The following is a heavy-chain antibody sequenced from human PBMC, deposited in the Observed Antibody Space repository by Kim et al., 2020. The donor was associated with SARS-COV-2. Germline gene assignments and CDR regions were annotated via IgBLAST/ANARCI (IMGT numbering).Heavy chain of an antibody. CDR2: IYYSGST. Sequence: SETLSLTCTVSGGSISSSSYYWGWLRQPPGKGLEWIGSIYYSGSTYYNPSLKSRVTISVDTSKNQFSLKLSSVTAADTAVYYCASTQPTYYDFWSGYFSYYGMDVWGQGTTVTVSS. V-gene: IGHV4-39*01. J-gene: IGHJ6*02. CDR3: ASTQPTYYDFWSGYFSYYGMDV. D-gene: IGHD3-3*01. CDR1: GGSISSSSYY.